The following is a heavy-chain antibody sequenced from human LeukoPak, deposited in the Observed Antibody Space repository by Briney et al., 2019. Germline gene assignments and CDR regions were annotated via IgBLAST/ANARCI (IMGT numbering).Heavy chain of an antibody. V-gene: IGHV1-18*01. J-gene: IGHJ3*02. CDR1: GYTFTSYG. CDR3: ARGSEAAPIVVVPARPHAFDI. Sequence: ASVKVSCKASGYTFTSYGISWVRQAPGQGLEWMGWISAYNGNTNYAQKLQGRVTMTTDTSTSTAYMELRSLRSDDTAVYYCARGSEAAPIVVVPARPHAFDIWGQGTMVTVSS. CDR2: ISAYNGNT. D-gene: IGHD2-2*01.